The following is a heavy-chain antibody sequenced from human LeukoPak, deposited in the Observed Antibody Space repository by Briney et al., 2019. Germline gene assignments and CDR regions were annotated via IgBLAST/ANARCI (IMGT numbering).Heavy chain of an antibody. CDR3: AREIPMDV. CDR1: GFTFSSYG. CDR2: IYYSGST. J-gene: IGHJ6*03. Sequence: PGGSLRLSCAASGFTFSSYGMSWIRQPPGKGLEWIGYIYYSGSTNYNPSLKSRVTISVDTSKNQFSLKLSSVTAADTAVYYCAREIPMDVWGKGTTVTVSS. V-gene: IGHV4-59*01.